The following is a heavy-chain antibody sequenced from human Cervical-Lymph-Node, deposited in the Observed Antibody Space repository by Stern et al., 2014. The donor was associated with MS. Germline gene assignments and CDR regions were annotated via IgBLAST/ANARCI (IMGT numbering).Heavy chain of an antibody. D-gene: IGHD4/OR15-4a*01. Sequence: QVQLVQSGGGLVKPGGSLRLSCAASGFTFNDNYMSWIRQAPGKGLEWLSYISPYGTSISYADSVKGRFSISRDDARNSLYLQMSSLTPDDTAVYYCARVVGGIHSPSWGLYDYSHFGMDVWGQGTTVTVSS. CDR3: ARVVGGIHSPSWGLYDYSHFGMDV. CDR2: ISPYGTSI. J-gene: IGHJ6*02. V-gene: IGHV3-11*01. CDR1: GFTFNDNY.